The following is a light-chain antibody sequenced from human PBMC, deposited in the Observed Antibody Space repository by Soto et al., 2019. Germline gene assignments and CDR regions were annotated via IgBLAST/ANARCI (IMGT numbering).Light chain of an antibody. Sequence: DIQMTQSPSSLSASVGGRVTITCRASQSISNYLNWYQQKPGKAPKLLIYAASSLQGGVPARFSGSGSGTDFTLTISSIEPEDFAVYYCQQRSNRTFGQGTRLEIK. J-gene: IGKJ5*01. CDR1: QSISNY. CDR3: QQRSNRT. CDR2: AAS. V-gene: IGKV1-39*01.